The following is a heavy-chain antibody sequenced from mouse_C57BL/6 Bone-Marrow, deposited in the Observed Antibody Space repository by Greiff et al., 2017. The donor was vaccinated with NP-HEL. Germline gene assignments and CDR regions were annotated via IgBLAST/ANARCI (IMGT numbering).Heavy chain of an antibody. CDR1: GYTFTSYW. J-gene: IGHJ2*01. V-gene: IGHV1-64*01. Sequence: VQLQQPGAELVKPGASVTLSCKASGYTFTSYWMHWVKQRPGQGLEWIGMIHPNSGSTNYNEKFKSKATLTVDKSSSTAYMQLSSLTSEDSAVYYCARGGYYGFLDYWGQGTTLTVSS. CDR3: ARGGYYGFLDY. CDR2: IHPNSGST. D-gene: IGHD2-3*01.